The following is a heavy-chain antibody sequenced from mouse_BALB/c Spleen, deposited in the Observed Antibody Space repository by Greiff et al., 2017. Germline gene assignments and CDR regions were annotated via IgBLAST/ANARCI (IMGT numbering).Heavy chain of an antibody. J-gene: IGHJ3*01. V-gene: IGHV1S81*02. Sequence: VKLQQPGAELVKPGASVKLSCKASGYTFTSYWMHWVKQRPGQGLEWIGEINPSNGRTNYNEKFKSKATLTVDKSSSTAYMQLSSLTSEDSAVYYCAVNDYDEWFAYWGQGTLVTVSA. CDR1: GYTFTSYW. CDR2: INPSNGRT. D-gene: IGHD2-4*01. CDR3: AVNDYDEWFAY.